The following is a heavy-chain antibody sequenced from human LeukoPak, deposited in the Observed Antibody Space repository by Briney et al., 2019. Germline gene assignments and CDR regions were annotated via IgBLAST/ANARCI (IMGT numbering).Heavy chain of an antibody. Sequence: SQTLSLTCAISGDSVSSNSAAWNWIRQSPSRGLEWLGRTYYRSKWYNDYAVSVKSRIAINPDTSKNQFSLQLNSVTPEDTAVYYCAREGLRSYYYYYGMDVWGQGTTVTVSS. CDR1: GDSVSSNSAA. J-gene: IGHJ6*02. D-gene: IGHD4-17*01. CDR3: AREGLRSYYYYYGMDV. V-gene: IGHV6-1*01. CDR2: TYYRSKWYN.